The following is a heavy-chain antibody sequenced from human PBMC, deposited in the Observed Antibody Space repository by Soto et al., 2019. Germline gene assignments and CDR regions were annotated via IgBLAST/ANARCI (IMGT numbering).Heavy chain of an antibody. Sequence: EVQLLESGGGLVQPGGSVKLSCAASGFTLSDFDMGWVRQAPGKGLEWISLSRTDGGGTYYAYSVEGRLTVSRDTSTNSLYPQKNNRRREDPALYYRVNDRRGGEYPAFDLGGQGTMVTLSS. CDR2: SRTDGGGT. J-gene: IGHJ3*01. D-gene: IGHD2-21*01. CDR1: GFTLSDFD. V-gene: IGHV3-23*01. CDR3: VNDRRGGEYPAFDL.